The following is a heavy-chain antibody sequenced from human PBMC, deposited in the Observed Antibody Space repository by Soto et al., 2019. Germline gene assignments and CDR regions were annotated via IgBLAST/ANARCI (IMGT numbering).Heavy chain of an antibody. Sequence: PSETLSLTCTVSGGSISSSSYYWGWIRQPPGKGLEWIGSIYYSGSTYYNPSLKSRVTISVDTSKNQFSLKLSSVTAADTAVYYCARLFEAYRQRSDYWGQGTLVTVSS. D-gene: IGHD1-1*01. CDR2: IYYSGST. CDR3: ARLFEAYRQRSDY. V-gene: IGHV4-39*01. CDR1: GGSISSSSYY. J-gene: IGHJ4*02.